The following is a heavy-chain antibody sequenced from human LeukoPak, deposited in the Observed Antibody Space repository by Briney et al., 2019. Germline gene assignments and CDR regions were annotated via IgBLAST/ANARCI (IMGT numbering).Heavy chain of an antibody. CDR3: ARMPYCSSTSCYLDYYRMDV. V-gene: IGHV1-3*01. CDR1: GYTFTSYA. Sequence: ASLKVSCKASGYTFTSYAMHWVRHAPGQRLEWMGWINAGNGNTKYSQKFQGRVTITRDTSASTAYMELSSLRSEDTAVYYCARMPYCSSTSCYLDYYRMDVWGKGTTVTVSS. D-gene: IGHD2-2*01. J-gene: IGHJ6*04. CDR2: INAGNGNT.